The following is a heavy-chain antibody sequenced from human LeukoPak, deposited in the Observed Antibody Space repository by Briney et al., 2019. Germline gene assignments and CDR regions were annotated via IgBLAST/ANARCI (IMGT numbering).Heavy chain of an antibody. CDR3: ASGTWGRTETFDP. CDR2: IIPIFGTA. D-gene: IGHD3-16*01. Sequence: PRASVKVSCKASGYTVTSYYMHWVRQAPGQGLEWMGGIIPIFGTANYAQKFQGRVTITADESTSTAYMELSSLRSEDTAVYYCASGTWGRTETFDPWGQGTLVTVSS. J-gene: IGHJ5*02. V-gene: IGHV1-69*13. CDR1: GYTVTSYY.